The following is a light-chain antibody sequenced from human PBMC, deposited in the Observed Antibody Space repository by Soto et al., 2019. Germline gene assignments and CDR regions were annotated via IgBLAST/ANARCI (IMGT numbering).Light chain of an antibody. V-gene: IGLV2-14*01. CDR3: SSYTSSSTV. Sequence: QSVLTQPASVSGSPGQSITISCTGTSSDVGGYNYVSWYQQYAGKAPKLMLYEVSNRPSGVSHRFSVSKSGNTASLTISGLQAEDEADYYCSSYTSSSTVFGGGTKRTVI. CDR1: SSDVGGYNY. CDR2: EVS. J-gene: IGLJ2*01.